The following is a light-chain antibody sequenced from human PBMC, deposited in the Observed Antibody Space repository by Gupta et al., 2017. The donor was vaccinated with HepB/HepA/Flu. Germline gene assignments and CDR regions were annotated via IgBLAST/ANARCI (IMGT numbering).Light chain of an antibody. CDR1: NIGGKS. Sequence: SYVLTPPPSVSVAPGKTARITCGGNNIGGKSVHWYQQKPGQAPILVVYDDSDRPPGIPERLSVSKSGSTATLTINRVEAGDEADYYCQVWDSSRDLVVFGGGTKLTV. J-gene: IGLJ2*01. CDR2: DDS. V-gene: IGLV3-21*03. CDR3: QVWDSSRDLVV.